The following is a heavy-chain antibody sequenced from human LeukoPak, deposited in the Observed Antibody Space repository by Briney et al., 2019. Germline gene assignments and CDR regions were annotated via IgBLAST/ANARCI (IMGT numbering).Heavy chain of an antibody. D-gene: IGHD1-1*01. V-gene: IGHV1-46*01. CDR1: GYTFTSYY. J-gene: IGHJ4*02. CDR2: INPSGGST. Sequence: ASVKVSCKASGYTFTSYYMHWVRQAPGQGREWMGIINPSGGSTSYAQKFQGRVTMTRDTSTSTVYMELSSLRSEDTAVYYCARETRTNGTTDYWGQGTLVTVSS. CDR3: ARETRTNGTTDY.